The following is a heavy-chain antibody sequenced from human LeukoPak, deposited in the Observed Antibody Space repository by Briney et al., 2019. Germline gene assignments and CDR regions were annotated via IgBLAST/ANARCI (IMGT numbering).Heavy chain of an antibody. V-gene: IGHV3-48*02. CDR1: GLTFRNYA. CDR3: AGDPHDYGGTHRGY. CDR2: ISSSSSTI. J-gene: IGHJ4*02. Sequence: GGSLRLSCAASGLTFRNYAMGWVRQAPGMGLEWVSYISSSSSTIYYADSVKGRFTISRDNAKNSLYLQMNSLRDEDTAVYYCAGDPHDYGGTHRGYWGQGTLVTVSS. D-gene: IGHD4-23*01.